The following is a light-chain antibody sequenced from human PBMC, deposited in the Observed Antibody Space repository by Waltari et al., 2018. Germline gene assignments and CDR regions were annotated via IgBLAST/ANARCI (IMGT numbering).Light chain of an antibody. Sequence: ELVLTQSPGTPSLSPGERVTLSCRASQSVSKCLAWYQQRPGQAPRLLIYAASTRATGIPDRFSGSGSGTDFSLTISRLEPEDFAVYYCQQHDSLPATFGQGTKVEIK. J-gene: IGKJ1*01. CDR2: AAS. V-gene: IGKV3-20*01. CDR3: QQHDSLPAT. CDR1: QSVSKC.